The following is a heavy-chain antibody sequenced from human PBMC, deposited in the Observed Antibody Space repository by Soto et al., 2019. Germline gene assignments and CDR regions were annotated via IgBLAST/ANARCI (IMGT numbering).Heavy chain of an antibody. D-gene: IGHD3-22*01. Sequence: HGESLKISCKGSGYSFTSYWIGWVRQMPGKGLEWMGIFYPGDSDTRYSPSFQGQVTISADKSISTAYLQWSSLKASDTAMYYCARLGYPSTGYYLTAFFDYWGHGTLVTVSS. V-gene: IGHV5-51*01. J-gene: IGHJ4*01. CDR1: GYSFTSYW. CDR3: ARLGYPSTGYYLTAFFDY. CDR2: FYPGDSDT.